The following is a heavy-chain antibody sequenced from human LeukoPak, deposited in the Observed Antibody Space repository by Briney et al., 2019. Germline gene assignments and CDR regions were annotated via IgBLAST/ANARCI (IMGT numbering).Heavy chain of an antibody. CDR3: ARSKISDYGDYVWFDP. D-gene: IGHD4-17*01. V-gene: IGHV1-24*01. CDR2: FDPEDGET. CDR1: GYTLTELS. Sequence: ASVKVSCKVSGYTLTELSMHWVRQAPGKGLEWMGGFDPEDGETIYAQKFQGRVTMTEDTSTDTAYMEVSSLRFEDTAVYYCARSKISDYGDYVWFDPWGQGTLVTVSS. J-gene: IGHJ5*02.